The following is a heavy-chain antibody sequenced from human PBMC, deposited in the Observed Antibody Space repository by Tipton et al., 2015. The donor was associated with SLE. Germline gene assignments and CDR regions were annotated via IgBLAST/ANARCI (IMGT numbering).Heavy chain of an antibody. D-gene: IGHD6-19*01. CDR2: IYYSGST. CDR3: ARDSTAYSSGWVDAFDI. V-gene: IGHV4-39*07. CDR1: GGSISSSSYY. Sequence: TLSLTCTVSGGSISSSSYYWGWIRQPPGKGLEWIGSIYYSGSTYYNPSLKSQVTISVDTSKNQFSLKLSSVTAADTAVYYCARDSTAYSSGWVDAFDIWGQGTMVTVSS. J-gene: IGHJ3*02.